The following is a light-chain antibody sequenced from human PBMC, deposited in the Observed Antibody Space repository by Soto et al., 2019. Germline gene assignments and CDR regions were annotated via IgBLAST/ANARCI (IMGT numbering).Light chain of an antibody. J-gene: IGKJ1*01. V-gene: IGKV3-20*01. CDR3: QQYGSSPRT. Sequence: EIVLTQSPGTLSLSPGDRATLSCRASQSLSSSQLAWYQQKPGQAPRLLIHDASSGATGISDRFTGSGSGTDLTITITTLEPEDFEVYDGQQYGSSPRTFGLGTKVDIK. CDR2: DAS. CDR1: QSLSSSQ.